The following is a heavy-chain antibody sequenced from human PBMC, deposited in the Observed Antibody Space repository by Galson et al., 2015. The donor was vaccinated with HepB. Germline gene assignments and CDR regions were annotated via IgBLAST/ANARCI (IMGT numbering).Heavy chain of an antibody. D-gene: IGHD6-13*01. CDR2: IYYSGST. V-gene: IGHV4-39*01. CDR3: ARHKDESGAAAGTDFDY. J-gene: IGHJ4*02. Sequence: LSLTCTVSGGSISSSSYYWGWIRQPPGKGLEWIGSIYYSGSTYYNPSLKSRVTISVDTSKNQFSLKLSSVTAADTAVYYCARHKDESGAAAGTDFDYWGQGTLVTVSS. CDR1: GGSISSSSYY.